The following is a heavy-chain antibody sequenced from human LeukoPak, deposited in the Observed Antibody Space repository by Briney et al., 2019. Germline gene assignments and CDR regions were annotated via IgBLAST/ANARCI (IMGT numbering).Heavy chain of an antibody. J-gene: IGHJ4*02. CDR3: AKTYYDILTRYYPPDY. V-gene: IGHV3-23*01. CDR1: GFTFSSYA. Sequence: GGSLRLSCAASGFTFSSYAMSWVRQAPGKGLEWVSAISGSGGSTYYADSVKGRFTISRDNSKNTLYLQMNSLRAEDTAVYYCAKTYYDILTRYYPPDYWGQGTLVTVSS. D-gene: IGHD3-9*01. CDR2: ISGSGGST.